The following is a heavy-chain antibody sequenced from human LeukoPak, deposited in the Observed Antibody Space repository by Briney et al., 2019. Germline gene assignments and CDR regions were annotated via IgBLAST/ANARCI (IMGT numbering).Heavy chain of an antibody. V-gene: IGHV4-39*07. Sequence: SETLSLTCTVSGGSISSSSYYWGWIRQPPGKGLEWIGSIYYSGSTYYNPSLKSRVTISVDTSKNQFSLNLSSVTAADTAVYYCASLILTGYYTAFDYWGQGTLVTVSS. CDR1: GGSISSSSYY. CDR2: IYYSGST. J-gene: IGHJ4*02. D-gene: IGHD3-9*01. CDR3: ASLILTGYYTAFDY.